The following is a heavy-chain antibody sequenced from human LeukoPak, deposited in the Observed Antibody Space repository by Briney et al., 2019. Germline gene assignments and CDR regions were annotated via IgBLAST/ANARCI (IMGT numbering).Heavy chain of an antibody. CDR1: GFTFSSYA. V-gene: IGHV3-23*01. J-gene: IGHJ4*02. D-gene: IGHD3-3*01. CDR2: ISGSGGST. Sequence: GGSLRLSCAASGFTFSSYAMSWVRQAPGKGLEWVSAISGSGGSTYYADSVKGRFTISRDNSKNTLYLQMNSLRAEDTAVYYCAKDSQYYDFWSGYSPSIPLDYWGQGTLVTVSS. CDR3: AKDSQYYDFWSGYSPSIPLDY.